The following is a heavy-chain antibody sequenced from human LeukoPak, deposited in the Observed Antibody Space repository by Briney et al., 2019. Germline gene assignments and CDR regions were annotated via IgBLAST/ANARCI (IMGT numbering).Heavy chain of an antibody. CDR2: IYSGGST. CDR3: ANAPAGRFDY. J-gene: IGHJ4*02. D-gene: IGHD6-13*01. CDR1: GFTVSSNY. V-gene: IGHV3-53*01. Sequence: GGSLRLSCAASGFTVSSNYMSWVRQAPGKGLEWVSVIYSGGSTYYADSVKGRFTISRDNSKNTLYLQMNSLRAEDTAVYFCANAPAGRFDYWGQGTLVTVSS.